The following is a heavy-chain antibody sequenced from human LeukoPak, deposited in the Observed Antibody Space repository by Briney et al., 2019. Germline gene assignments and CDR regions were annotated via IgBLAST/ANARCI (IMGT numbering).Heavy chain of an antibody. Sequence: PSETLSLTCTVSGGSISSSCCSWGWIRQPPGKGLEWIGSAHYSGSTYYNPSLKSRVTISVDTSKNQFSLKLSSVTAADTAVYYCARLTGAYYYYYMDVWGKGTTVTVSS. D-gene: IGHD7-27*01. CDR3: ARLTGAYYYYYMDV. J-gene: IGHJ6*03. CDR1: GGSISSSCCS. V-gene: IGHV4-39*07. CDR2: AHYSGST.